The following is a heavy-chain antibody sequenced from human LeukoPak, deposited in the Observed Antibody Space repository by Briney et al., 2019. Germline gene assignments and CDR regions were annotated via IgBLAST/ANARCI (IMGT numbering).Heavy chain of an antibody. J-gene: IGHJ4*02. Sequence: SGTLSLTCTVSGYSISSGYYWGWIRQPPGKGLEWIGSIYHSGSTYYNPSLKSRVTISVDTSKNQFSLKLSSVTAADTAVYYCARDPQWLVTGYYFDYWGQGTLVTVSS. CDR3: ARDPQWLVTGYYFDY. CDR2: IYHSGST. V-gene: IGHV4-38-2*02. CDR1: GYSISSGYY. D-gene: IGHD6-19*01.